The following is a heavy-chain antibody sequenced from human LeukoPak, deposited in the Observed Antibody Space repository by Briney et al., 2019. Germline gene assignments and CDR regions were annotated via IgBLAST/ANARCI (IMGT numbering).Heavy chain of an antibody. J-gene: IGHJ4*02. CDR3: ARDSRGEDYFDY. Sequence: SETLSLTCAVYGGSFSGYYWSWIRQHPGKGLEWIGYIYYSGSTYYNPSLKSRVTISVDTSKNQYSLKLSSVTAADTAVYYCARDSRGEDYFDYWGQGTLVTVSS. V-gene: IGHV4-31*11. CDR2: IYYSGST. CDR1: GGSFSGYY. D-gene: IGHD3-10*01.